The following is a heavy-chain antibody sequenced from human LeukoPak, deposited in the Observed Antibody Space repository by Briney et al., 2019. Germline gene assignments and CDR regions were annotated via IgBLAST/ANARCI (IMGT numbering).Heavy chain of an antibody. V-gene: IGHV3-13*03. Sequence: GGSLSLSCAACGFTFSSYDMHWVRQATGKGLEWVSAIGTAGDTYYPGSVKGQFTISRENAKNSLYLQMNSLRAGDTAVYYCASWAHSGSPTNPCIYLWGQGTLVTVSS. CDR3: ASWAHSGSPTNPCIYL. CDR1: GFTFSSYD. J-gene: IGHJ5*02. CDR2: IGTAGDT. D-gene: IGHD1-26*01.